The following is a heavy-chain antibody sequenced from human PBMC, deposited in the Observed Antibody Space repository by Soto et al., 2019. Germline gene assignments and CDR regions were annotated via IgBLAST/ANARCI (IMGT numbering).Heavy chain of an antibody. D-gene: IGHD1-26*01. CDR2: MNPNSGNT. J-gene: IGHJ6*02. Sequence: ASAKVSCKASGYTFTSYDINWVRQATGQGLEWMGWMNPNSGNTGYAQKFQGRVTMTRNTSISTAYMELSSLRSEDTAVYYCARVLDSGSYYYYYYYGMDVWGQGTTVTSP. V-gene: IGHV1-8*01. CDR1: GYTFTSYD. CDR3: ARVLDSGSYYYYYYYGMDV.